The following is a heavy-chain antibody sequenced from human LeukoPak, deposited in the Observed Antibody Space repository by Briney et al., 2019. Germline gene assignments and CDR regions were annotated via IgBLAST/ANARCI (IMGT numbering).Heavy chain of an antibody. D-gene: IGHD2-21*01. Sequence: GASVKVSCKASGYTFTGYYMRWVRHAPGQGLEWMGRINPNSGGTNYAQKFQGRVTMTRDTSISTAYMELSRLRSDDTAVYYCARSPLWYYYMDVWGKGTTVTVSS. CDR3: ARSPLWYYYMDV. V-gene: IGHV1-2*06. J-gene: IGHJ6*03. CDR1: GYTFTGYY. CDR2: INPNSGGT.